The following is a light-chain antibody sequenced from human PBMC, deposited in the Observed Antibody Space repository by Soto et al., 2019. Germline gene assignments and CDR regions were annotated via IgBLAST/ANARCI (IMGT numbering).Light chain of an antibody. CDR3: GTWDSSLSTGWV. Sequence: QSVFTQPPSVSAAPGQRVTISCSGSSSNIGSNYVSWYQQLPGTVPKLLIYDNNKRPSGIPDRFSRSKSGTSATLGITGLQTGDEADYYCGTWDSSLSTGWVFGGGTKLTVL. J-gene: IGLJ3*02. CDR1: SSNIGSNY. V-gene: IGLV1-51*01. CDR2: DNN.